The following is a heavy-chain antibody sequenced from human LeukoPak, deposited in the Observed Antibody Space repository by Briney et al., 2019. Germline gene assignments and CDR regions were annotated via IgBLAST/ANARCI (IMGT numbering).Heavy chain of an antibody. Sequence: GGSLRLSRAASGFTFSSYSMNWVRQAPGKGLGWVSSISSSSSYIYYADSVKGRFTISRDNAKNSLYLQMNSLRAEDTAVYYCVRAGAAMTMLTTADHWGQGILVTVSS. D-gene: IGHD4-17*01. J-gene: IGHJ4*02. V-gene: IGHV3-21*01. CDR2: ISSSSSYI. CDR3: VRAGAAMTMLTTADH. CDR1: GFTFSSYS.